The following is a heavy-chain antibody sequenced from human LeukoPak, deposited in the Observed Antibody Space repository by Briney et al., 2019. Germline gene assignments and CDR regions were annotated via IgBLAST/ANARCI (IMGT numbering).Heavy chain of an antibody. CDR1: GYTFTVHY. CDR3: ARDHDYGPDY. J-gene: IGHJ4*02. D-gene: IGHD4/OR15-4a*01. CDR2: IKPDSGAT. V-gene: IGHV1-2*02. Sequence: GASVKVSCKASGYTFTVHYLHWLRQAPGQGLGWMGWIKPDSGATNFAQNFQGRVTMTSDTSINTAYMELSSLTSDDTAMYYCARDHDYGPDYWGQGTLVTVSA.